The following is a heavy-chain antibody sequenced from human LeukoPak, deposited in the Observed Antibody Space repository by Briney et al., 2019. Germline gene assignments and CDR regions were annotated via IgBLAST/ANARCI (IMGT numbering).Heavy chain of an antibody. CDR3: ARGTTYYYDSSGFPDFDY. D-gene: IGHD3-22*01. Sequence: GGSLRLSCAASGFTFSIFGMNWVRQAPGKGLEWISYISTSSSAIYYADSVKGRFTISRDNAKNSLYLQMNSLRAEDTAVYYCARGTTYYYDSSGFPDFDYWGQGTLVTVSS. CDR2: ISTSSSAI. CDR1: GFTFSIFG. V-gene: IGHV3-48*01. J-gene: IGHJ4*02.